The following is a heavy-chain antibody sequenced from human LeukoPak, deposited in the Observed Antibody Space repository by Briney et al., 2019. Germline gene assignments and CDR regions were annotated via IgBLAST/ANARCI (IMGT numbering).Heavy chain of an antibody. D-gene: IGHD4-17*01. CDR2: IYYSGNT. V-gene: IGHV4-39*07. Sequence: SETLSLTCTVSGGSISNSSYYWGWIRQPPGKGLEWIGSIYYSGNTYYNPSLKSPVTISVDTSKNQFSLKLSSVTAADTAVYYCARVPTVTFFDYWGQGTLVTVSS. CDR3: ARVPTVTFFDY. CDR1: GGSISNSSYY. J-gene: IGHJ4*02.